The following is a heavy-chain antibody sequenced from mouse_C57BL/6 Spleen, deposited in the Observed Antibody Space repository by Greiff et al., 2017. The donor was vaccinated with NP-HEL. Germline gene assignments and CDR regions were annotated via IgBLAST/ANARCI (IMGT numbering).Heavy chain of an antibody. V-gene: IGHV1-69*01. CDR2: IDPSDSYT. J-gene: IGHJ3*01. Sequence: VQLQQPGAELVMPGASVKLSCKASGYTFTSYWMHWVKQRPGQGLEWIGEIDPSDSYTNYNQKFKGKSTLTVDKSSSTDYMQLSSLTSEDSAVYYCARSDYGNYEGPAWFAYWGQGTLVTVSA. CDR1: GYTFTSYW. CDR3: ARSDYGNYEGPAWFAY. D-gene: IGHD2-1*01.